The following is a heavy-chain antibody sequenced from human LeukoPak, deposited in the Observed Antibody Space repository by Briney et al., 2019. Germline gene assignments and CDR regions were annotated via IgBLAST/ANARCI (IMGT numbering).Heavy chain of an antibody. CDR2: INPSGDGT. CDR1: GHTFTTYY. V-gene: IGHV1-46*01. CDR3: AKETANTGWFDP. D-gene: IGHD5-18*01. J-gene: IGHJ5*02. Sequence: ASVKVSCKASGHTFTTYYVHLVRQAPGQGLEWMGVINPSGDGTNYPQRFQGRVTLTRDTSTSTVCMELSSLRSEDTAIYYCAKETANTGWFDPWGQGTLVTVSS.